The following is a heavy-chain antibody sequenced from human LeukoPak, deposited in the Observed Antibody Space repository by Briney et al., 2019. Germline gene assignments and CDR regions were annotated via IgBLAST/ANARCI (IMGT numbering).Heavy chain of an antibody. Sequence: ASVKVPCKTSGYTFTAYAIHWVRQAPGQGFEWMGWIYTNTGNPTYAQGFTGRFVFSLDTSVSTAYLQISSLKAEDTAVYYCGRESSGSGSFPLAYWGQGTLVTVSS. V-gene: IGHV7-4-1*02. CDR1: GYTFTAYA. D-gene: IGHD3-10*01. J-gene: IGHJ4*02. CDR3: GRESSGSGSFPLAY. CDR2: IYTNTGNP.